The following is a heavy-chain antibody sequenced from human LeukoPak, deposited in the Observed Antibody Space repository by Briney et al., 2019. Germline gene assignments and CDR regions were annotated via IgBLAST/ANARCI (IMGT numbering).Heavy chain of an antibody. D-gene: IGHD3-9*01. CDR2: ISYDGSNK. Sequence: PGGSLRLSCAASGFTFSSYAMHWVRQAPGKGLEWVAVISYDGSNKYYADSVKGRFTISRDNSKNTLYLQMNSLRAEDTAVYYCARDGPRVLRYFDWSGAFDIWGQGTMVTVSS. J-gene: IGHJ3*02. CDR1: GFTFSSYA. CDR3: ARDGPRVLRYFDWSGAFDI. V-gene: IGHV3-30-3*01.